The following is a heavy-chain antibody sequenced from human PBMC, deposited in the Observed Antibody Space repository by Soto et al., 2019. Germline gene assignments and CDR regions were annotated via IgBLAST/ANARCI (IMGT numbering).Heavy chain of an antibody. Sequence: QVQLVESGGGVVQPGRSLRLSCAASGFTFSSYGMHWVRQAPGKGLEWVAVIWYDGSNKYYADSVKGRFTISRDNSKNTLYLQMNSRRAEDTAVYYCARGQFDDSSGAFDYWGQGTLVTVSS. CDR1: GFTFSSYG. CDR2: IWYDGSNK. D-gene: IGHD3-22*01. CDR3: ARGQFDDSSGAFDY. V-gene: IGHV3-33*01. J-gene: IGHJ4*02.